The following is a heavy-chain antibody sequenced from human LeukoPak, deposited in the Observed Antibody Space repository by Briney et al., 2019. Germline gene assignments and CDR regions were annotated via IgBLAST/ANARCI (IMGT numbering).Heavy chain of an antibody. J-gene: IGHJ2*01. Sequence: GGSLRLSCAASGFTFSSYGMNWVRQAPGKGLEWVSTISGSGGSTYYADSVKGRFTISRDNAKNSLYLQMNSLRAEDKAVYYCARVVGAGYFDLWGRGTLVTVSS. V-gene: IGHV3-23*01. CDR2: ISGSGGST. CDR1: GFTFSSYG. CDR3: ARVVGAGYFDL. D-gene: IGHD1-26*01.